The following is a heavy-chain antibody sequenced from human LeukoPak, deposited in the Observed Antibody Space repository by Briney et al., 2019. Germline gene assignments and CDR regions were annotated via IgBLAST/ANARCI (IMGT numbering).Heavy chain of an antibody. CDR1: GFTFSSYS. Sequence: GGSLRLSCAASGFTFSSYSMNWVRQAPGKGLEWVSSISSSSSSIYYADSVKGRFTISRDNAKNSLYLQMNSLRAEDTAVYYCARAVRYGSGSDYTPTNWFDPWGQGTLVTVSS. D-gene: IGHD3-10*01. J-gene: IGHJ5*02. CDR2: ISSSSSSI. V-gene: IGHV3-21*04. CDR3: ARAVRYGSGSDYTPTNWFDP.